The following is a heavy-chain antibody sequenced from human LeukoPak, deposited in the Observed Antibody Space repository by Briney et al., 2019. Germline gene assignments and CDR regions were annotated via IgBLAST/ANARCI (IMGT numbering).Heavy chain of an antibody. CDR1: GFTFDDYA. J-gene: IGHJ4*02. D-gene: IGHD6-19*01. CDR3: AKDRMTSGWYFVDY. V-gene: IGHV3-9*01. Sequence: GGSLRLSCAASGFTFDDYAMHWGRPGPGEGLEWVSGISWNRGSIDYADSVKGRFTISRDNAKSSLYLQMNSLRAEDTALYYCAKDRMTSGWYFVDYWGQGTLVTVSS. CDR2: ISWNRGSI.